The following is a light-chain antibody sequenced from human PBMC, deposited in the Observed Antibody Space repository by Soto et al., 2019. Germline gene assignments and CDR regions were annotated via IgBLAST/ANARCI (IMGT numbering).Light chain of an antibody. CDR1: QTIDTR. J-gene: IGKJ1*01. V-gene: IGKV1-5*01. CDR3: LQDYNYPWT. CDR2: DAS. Sequence: DLQMTQSPSSLSSSVGARVTITCRATQTIDTRLAWYQQKPGEAPKLLIYDASSLENGVPSRFSGSGSGTEFTLTISGLQPDDFATYYCLQDYNYPWTFGQGTKVDIK.